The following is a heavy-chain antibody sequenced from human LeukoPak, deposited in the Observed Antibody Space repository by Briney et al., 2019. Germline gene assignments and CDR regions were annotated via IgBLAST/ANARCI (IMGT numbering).Heavy chain of an antibody. CDR1: GLTFSSYS. D-gene: IGHD5-18*01. J-gene: IGHJ4*02. CDR3: ARERDTSMVALDS. Sequence: PGGSLRLFCAASGLTFSSYSLNWVPQAPGKGLEGVSCITSNIYTYYADSVRGRFTISRDNSQNSVYLVMNSLRAEDTAVYYCARERDTSMVALDSWGQGTLVTVSS. CDR2: ITSNIYT. V-gene: IGHV3-21*06.